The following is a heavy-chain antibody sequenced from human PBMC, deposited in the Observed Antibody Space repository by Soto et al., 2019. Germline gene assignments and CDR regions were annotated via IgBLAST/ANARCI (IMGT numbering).Heavy chain of an antibody. V-gene: IGHV3-30*04. J-gene: IGHJ4*02. D-gene: IGHD6-13*01. CDR3: ARAQSSSWHNVDW. Sequence: GGSLRLSCAASGFTFSTYAMHWVRQAPDKGLEWVAVISDDGRTKHHADSLKGRFTISRDNFKNALYLQMNSLTVEDTAMYYCARAQSSSWHNVDWWGQGTLVTVSS. CDR1: GFTFSTYA. CDR2: ISDDGRTK.